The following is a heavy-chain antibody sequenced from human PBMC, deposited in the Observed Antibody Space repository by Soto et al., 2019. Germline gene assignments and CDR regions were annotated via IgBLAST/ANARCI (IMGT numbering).Heavy chain of an antibody. CDR1: GESISSSSYY. CDR2: IYYSGRT. CDR3: ARQRTTVVTQAYFDH. V-gene: IGHV4-39*01. J-gene: IGHJ4*02. D-gene: IGHD2-21*02. Sequence: PSETLSLTCIVSGESISSSSYYWGWIRQPPGKGLERIGSIYYSGRTYYNPSFKSRVTISIDTSKNQLSLKLSSVTATDTAVYYCARQRTTVVTQAYFDHWGQGALVTVSS.